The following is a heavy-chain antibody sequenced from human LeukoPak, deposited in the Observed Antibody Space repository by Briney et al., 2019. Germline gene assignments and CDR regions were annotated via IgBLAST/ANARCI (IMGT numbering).Heavy chain of an antibody. D-gene: IGHD3-3*01. V-gene: IGHV3-23*01. CDR1: GFTFSSYA. Sequence: GGSLRLSCAASGFTFSSYAMSWVRQAPGKGLEWVSAISGSGGSTYYADSVKGRFTISRDNSRNTLYLQMNSLRAEDTAVYYCAKYYDFWSGYSVYYYYMDVWGKGTTVTVSS. CDR3: AKYYDFWSGYSVYYYYMDV. J-gene: IGHJ6*03. CDR2: ISGSGGST.